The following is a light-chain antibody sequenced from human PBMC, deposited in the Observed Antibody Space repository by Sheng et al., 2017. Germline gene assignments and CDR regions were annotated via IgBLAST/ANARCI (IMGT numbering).Light chain of an antibody. V-gene: IGKV1-39*01. CDR1: QNVNNF. Sequence: DIQMTQSPSSLSASVGDRVTITCRTSQNVNNFLNWYQQKTGSAPNLLIYAASSLQRGVPSRFSASGSGTDFTLTISSLQPEDFATYYCQQTYDTVWAFGQGTKVEMK. CDR3: QQTYDTVWA. J-gene: IGKJ1*01. CDR2: AAS.